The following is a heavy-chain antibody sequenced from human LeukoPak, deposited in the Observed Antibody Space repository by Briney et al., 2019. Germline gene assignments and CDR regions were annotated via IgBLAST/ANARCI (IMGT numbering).Heavy chain of an antibody. V-gene: IGHV3-23*01. Sequence: GGSLRLSCAASGFTFSSYAMSWVRQAPGKGLEWVSAISGSGGSTYYADSVKGRFTISRDNSKNTLYLQMNSLRAEDTAVYYCAKDFASLWFGEFDPIDYWGQGTLGTVSS. CDR1: GFTFSSYA. D-gene: IGHD3-10*01. J-gene: IGHJ4*02. CDR3: AKDFASLWFGEFDPIDY. CDR2: ISGSGGST.